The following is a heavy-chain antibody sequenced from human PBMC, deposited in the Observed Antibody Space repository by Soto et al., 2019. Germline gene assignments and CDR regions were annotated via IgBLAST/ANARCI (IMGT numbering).Heavy chain of an antibody. CDR3: ARAPFSSSSFFFDY. CDR2: INPSGGST. D-gene: IGHD6-6*01. J-gene: IGHJ4*02. Sequence: GASVKVSCNASGYTFTAYFMHWVRQAPGQGLEWIGIINPSGGSTNYAQKFQGRVAMTWDTSTSTVYMDLSSLRSDDTAVYYCARAPFSSSSFFFDYWCQGTLVTVSS. CDR1: GYTFTAYF. V-gene: IGHV1-46*01.